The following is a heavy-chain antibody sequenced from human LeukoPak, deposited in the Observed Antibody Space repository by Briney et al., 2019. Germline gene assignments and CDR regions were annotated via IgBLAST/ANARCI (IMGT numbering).Heavy chain of an antibody. J-gene: IGHJ4*02. CDR2: IGTAGDT. CDR1: GFTFSSYD. CDR3: ARGSGYSGYEDFDY. Sequence: GGSLRLSCAASGFTFSSYDMHWVRQATGKGLEWVSAIGTAGDTYYPGSVKGRFTISTENARNSLYLQMNSLRAGDTAVYYCARGSGYSGYEDFDYWGQGTLVTVSS. V-gene: IGHV3-13*01. D-gene: IGHD5-12*01.